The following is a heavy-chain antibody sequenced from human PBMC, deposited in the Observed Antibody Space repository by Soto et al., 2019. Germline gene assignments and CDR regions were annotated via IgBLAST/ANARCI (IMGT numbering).Heavy chain of an antibody. CDR1: GFTVSSNY. V-gene: IGHV3-53*01. J-gene: IGHJ6*02. CDR2: IYSGGST. CDR3: ARDTYYYDSSGDYGMDV. Sequence: PGGSLRLSCAASGFTVSSNYMSWFRQAPGKGLEWVSVIYSGGSTYYADSVKGRFTISRDNSKNTLYLQMNSLRAEDTAVYYCARDTYYYDSSGDYGMDVWGQGTTVTVSS. D-gene: IGHD3-22*01.